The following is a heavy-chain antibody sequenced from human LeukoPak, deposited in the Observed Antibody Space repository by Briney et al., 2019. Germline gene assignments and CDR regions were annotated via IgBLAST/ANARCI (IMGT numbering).Heavy chain of an antibody. J-gene: IGHJ4*02. CDR1: GYTFTSYD. D-gene: IGHD3-10*01. Sequence: ASVKVSCKASGYTFTSYDINWVRQATGQGLEWMGWMNPNSGNTGYAQKFQGRVTMTRNTSISTAYMELSSLTSEDTAVYYCARASGSGSVSSPYYFDYWGQGTPVTVSS. CDR2: MNPNSGNT. V-gene: IGHV1-8*01. CDR3: ARASGSGSVSSPYYFDY.